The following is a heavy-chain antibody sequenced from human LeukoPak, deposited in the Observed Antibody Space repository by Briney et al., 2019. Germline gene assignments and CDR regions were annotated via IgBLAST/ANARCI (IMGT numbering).Heavy chain of an antibody. CDR3: AAYPPINYDSSGTSFDY. J-gene: IGHJ4*02. D-gene: IGHD3-22*01. CDR1: GFTFYDYA. V-gene: IGHV3-9*01. CDR2: ISWNSGSI. Sequence: PGGSLRLSCAASGFTFYDYAMHWVRQAPGKGLEWVSGISWNSGSIGYADSVKGRFTISRDNAKNSLYLQMNSLRAEDTALYYCAAYPPINYDSSGTSFDYWGQGTLVTVSS.